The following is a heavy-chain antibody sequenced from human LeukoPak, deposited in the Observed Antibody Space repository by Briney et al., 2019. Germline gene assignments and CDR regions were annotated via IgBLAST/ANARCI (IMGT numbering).Heavy chain of an antibody. CDR3: AREDGDYVVDY. D-gene: IGHD4-17*01. J-gene: IGHJ4*02. CDR2: IYSGGST. CDR1: GFTVSSNY. Sequence: GGSLRLSCAASGFTVSSNYMSWVRQAPGKGLEWVSVIYSGGSTYYADSVKGRFTISRDNSKNTLYLQMNSLRAEDTAVYYCAREDGDYVVDYWGQGNLVTVSS. V-gene: IGHV3-66*01.